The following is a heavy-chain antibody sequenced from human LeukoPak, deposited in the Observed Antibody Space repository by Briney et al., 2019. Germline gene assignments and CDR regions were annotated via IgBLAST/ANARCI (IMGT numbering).Heavy chain of an antibody. CDR2: IYHSGKP. Sequence: SETLSLTCSVSGDSIGNSHWWSWVRPSPGKGLEWIGEIYHSGKPNYNPSLTSRVTISVDKAKNQFSLKLTSVTAADTAIYYCARVIGTHSGYGDWGQGILVTV. J-gene: IGHJ4*02. V-gene: IGHV4-4*02. D-gene: IGHD5-12*01. CDR1: GDSIGNSHW. CDR3: ARVIGTHSGYGD.